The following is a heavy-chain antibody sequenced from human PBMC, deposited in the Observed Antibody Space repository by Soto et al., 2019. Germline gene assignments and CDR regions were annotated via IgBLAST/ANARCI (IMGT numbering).Heavy chain of an antibody. CDR3: ARLGYCTGTSCYTFDS. Sequence: RGESLKISCQGSGYSFTSYWIGWVRQRPGKGLEWMGRINPSDSYTTYSPSFQGHVTISTDKSFSTAYLQWSGLKASDTAMYYCARLGYCTGTSCYTFDSWGQGTLVTSPQ. CDR1: GYSFTSYW. V-gene: IGHV5-10-1*01. D-gene: IGHD2-2*02. J-gene: IGHJ4*02. CDR2: INPSDSYT.